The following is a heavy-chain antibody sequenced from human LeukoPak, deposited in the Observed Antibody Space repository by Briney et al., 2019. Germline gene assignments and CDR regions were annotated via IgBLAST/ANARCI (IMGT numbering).Heavy chain of an antibody. CDR3: ARDPALDFWSGYLAGGTYMDV. CDR2: INPSGGST. J-gene: IGHJ6*03. V-gene: IGHV1-46*01. Sequence: ASVKVSCKASGGTFTSYYMHWVRQAPGQGLEWMGIINPSGGSTSYAQKFQGRVTMTRDTSTSTVYMELSSLRSEDTAVYYCARDPALDFWSGYLAGGTYMDVWGKGTTVTVSS. CDR1: GGTFTSYY. D-gene: IGHD3-3*01.